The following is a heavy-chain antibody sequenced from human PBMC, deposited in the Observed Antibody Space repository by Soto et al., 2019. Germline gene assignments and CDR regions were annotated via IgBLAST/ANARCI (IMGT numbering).Heavy chain of an antibody. CDR2: MNPNSGNT. J-gene: IGHJ3*01. D-gene: IGHD2-2*02. Sequence: ASVKASCKASGYTFTSYDINWVRQATGQGLEWMGWMNPNSGNTGYTQKFQGRVTMTRTTSITTAYMELSSLTSEDTAVYYCVRMGHHTLWGQGTMVTV. V-gene: IGHV1-8*01. CDR1: GYTFTSYD. CDR3: VRMGHHTL.